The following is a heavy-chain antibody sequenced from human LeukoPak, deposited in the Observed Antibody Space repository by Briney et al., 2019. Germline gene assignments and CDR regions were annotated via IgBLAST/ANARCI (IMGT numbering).Heavy chain of an antibody. J-gene: IGHJ3*02. CDR2: IYYSGST. CDR1: GGSISSGGYY. CDR3: ARCSLAYYDSSGYYSRAFDI. Sequence: SETLSLSCTVSGGSISSGGYYWSWIRQHPGKGLEWAGYIYYSGSTYYNPSLKSRVTISVDTSKNQFSLKLSSVTAADTAVYYCARCSLAYYDSSGYYSRAFDIWGQGTMVTVSS. V-gene: IGHV4-31*03. D-gene: IGHD3-22*01.